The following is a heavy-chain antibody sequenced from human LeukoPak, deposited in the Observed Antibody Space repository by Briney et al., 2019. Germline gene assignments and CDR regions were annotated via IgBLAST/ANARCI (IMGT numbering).Heavy chain of an antibody. CDR2: ISSSSSTI. CDR3: ATDYYGDYSFQH. Sequence: TGGPLRFSCAASGFTFSIYSINWVRQAPGKGLEWVSYISSSSSTIYYADSVKGRFTISRDNAKNSLYLQMNSLRAEDTAVYYCATDYYGDYSFQHWGQGTLVIVSS. J-gene: IGHJ1*01. V-gene: IGHV3-48*01. CDR1: GFTFSIYS. D-gene: IGHD4-17*01.